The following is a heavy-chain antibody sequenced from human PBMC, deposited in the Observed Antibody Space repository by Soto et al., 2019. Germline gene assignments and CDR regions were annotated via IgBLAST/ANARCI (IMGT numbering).Heavy chain of an antibody. J-gene: IGHJ4*02. CDR2: IGTAGDT. V-gene: IGHV3-13*04. CDR1: GFTFSSND. Sequence: EVQLVESGGGLVQPGGSLRLSCAASGFTFSSNDMHWVRQATGKGLEWVSAIGTAGDTYYPGSVKGRFTISRENAKNSLYLQMNSLRAGDTAVYYCARFAVGQLYDYWGQGTLVTVYS. CDR3: ARFAVGQLYDY. D-gene: IGHD6-13*01.